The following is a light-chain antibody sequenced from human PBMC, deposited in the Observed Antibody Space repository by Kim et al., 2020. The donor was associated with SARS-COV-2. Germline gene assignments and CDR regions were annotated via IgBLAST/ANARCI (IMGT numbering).Light chain of an antibody. CDR3: QTWDSSTEGV. J-gene: IGLJ1*01. Sequence: SYELTQPPSVSVSPGQTASITCSGYKLEGKYVSWYQQKPGQSPVLVMFQDYKRPSGIPERFSGSNSGNTATLAISGTQAMDEADYFCQTWDSSTEGVFGPGTKVTVL. CDR1: KLEGKY. V-gene: IGLV3-1*01. CDR2: QDY.